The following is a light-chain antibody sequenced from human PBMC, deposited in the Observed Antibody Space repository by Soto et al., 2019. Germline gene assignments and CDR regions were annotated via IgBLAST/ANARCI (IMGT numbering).Light chain of an antibody. CDR3: QQYAASPLT. V-gene: IGKV3-20*01. CDR1: QTVAKNF. J-gene: IGKJ4*01. Sequence: EIVLTQSPGTLSLYPGERVTLSCRASQTVAKNFLAWYQRKPGQAPRLLIHGASSRATGIPDRFSGRGSGTDFALTISRLEPEDAAVFYCQQYAASPLTFGGGTTVEIK. CDR2: GAS.